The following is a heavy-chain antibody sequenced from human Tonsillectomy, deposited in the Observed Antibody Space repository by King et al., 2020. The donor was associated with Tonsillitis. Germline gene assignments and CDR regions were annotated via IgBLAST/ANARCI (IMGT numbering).Heavy chain of an antibody. V-gene: IGHV3-21*01. D-gene: IGHD1-26*01. Sequence: VQLVESGGGLVKPGGSLRLSCAASGFTFSNYSMNWVRQAPGKGLEWVSSISSSNSFKYYADSVKGRFTISRDNAKNSLYLQMNSLRAEDTAVFYCARDRRYSGSYTAVNSSHQFDYWGQGTLVTVSS. CDR3: ARDRRYSGSYTAVNSSHQFDY. J-gene: IGHJ4*02. CDR2: ISSSNSFK. CDR1: GFTFSNYS.